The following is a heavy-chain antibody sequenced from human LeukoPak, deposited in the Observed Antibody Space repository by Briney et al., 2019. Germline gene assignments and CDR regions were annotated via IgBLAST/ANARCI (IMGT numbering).Heavy chain of an antibody. J-gene: IGHJ5*02. CDR3: AKDKTAPRITIFGVVNGWFDP. D-gene: IGHD3-3*01. Sequence: GSLRLSCAASGFTFSSYAMSWVRQAPGKGLELVSAISGSGGSTYYADSVKGRFTISRDNSKNTLYLQMNRLRDEDTAVYYCAKDKTAPRITIFGVVNGWFDPWGQGTLVTVSS. CDR1: GFTFSSYA. V-gene: IGHV3-23*01. CDR2: ISGSGGST.